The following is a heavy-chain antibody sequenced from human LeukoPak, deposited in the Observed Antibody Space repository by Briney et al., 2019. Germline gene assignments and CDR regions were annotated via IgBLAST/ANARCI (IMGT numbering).Heavy chain of an antibody. V-gene: IGHV3-21*01. CDR1: GFTFSTYS. J-gene: IGHJ5*02. D-gene: IGHD3-10*01. CDR3: TRDQNFYGSGRGFDP. CDR2: ITSSNTYI. Sequence: GGSLRLSCAASGFTFSTYSMNWVRQAPGKGLEWVSSITSSNTYIHYADSVKGRFTISRDNAKNSLYLQMNSLRAEDTAIYYCTRDQNFYGSGRGFDPWGQGTLVTVSS.